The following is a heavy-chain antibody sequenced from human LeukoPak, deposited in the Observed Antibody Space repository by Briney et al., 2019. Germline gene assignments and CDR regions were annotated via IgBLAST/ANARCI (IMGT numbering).Heavy chain of an antibody. CDR2: IWYDGSNK. V-gene: IGHV3-33*06. D-gene: IGHD3-3*01. CDR1: GFNFSNYG. J-gene: IGHJ3*02. Sequence: GGSLRLSCAASGFNFSNYGMHWVRQAPGKGLEWVTVIWYDGSNKHYAESVKDRFTISRDNSKNTLYLQMNSLRAEDTAVYYCAKDLPERRIFGVVIIPNGAFDIWGQGTMVTVSS. CDR3: AKDLPERRIFGVVIIPNGAFDI.